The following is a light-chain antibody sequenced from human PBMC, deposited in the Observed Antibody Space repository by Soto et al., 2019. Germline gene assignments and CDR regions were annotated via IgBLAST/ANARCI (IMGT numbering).Light chain of an antibody. CDR2: GAS. V-gene: IGKV3-11*01. J-gene: IGKJ5*01. CDR3: QQRNDWRRGT. Sequence: VLTQSPGTLSLSPGERATLSCRSSQTLSSRHLAWYQQKPGQAPRLLIYGASNRATGVPARFSGGGSGTDFTLTISSLEPEDFAVYYCQQRNDWRRGTFGQGTRLEIK. CDR1: QTLSSRH.